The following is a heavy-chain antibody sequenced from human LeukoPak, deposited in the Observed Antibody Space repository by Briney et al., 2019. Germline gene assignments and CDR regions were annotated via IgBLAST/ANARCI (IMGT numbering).Heavy chain of an antibody. CDR1: GFIFSNYW. D-gene: IGHD2-2*01. CDR2: INTDGSST. CDR3: ARVGYCSSTSCYAVDY. Sequence: GGSLSLSCAASGFIFSNYWMHWVRQAPGKGLVWVSHINTDGSSTTYADSVKGRFTISRDNAKNTPYLQMNSLRAEDTAVYYCARVGYCSSTSCYAVDYWGQGTLVTVSS. J-gene: IGHJ4*02. V-gene: IGHV3-74*01.